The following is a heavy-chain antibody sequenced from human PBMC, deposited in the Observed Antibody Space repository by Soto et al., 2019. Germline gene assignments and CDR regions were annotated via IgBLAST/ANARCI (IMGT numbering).Heavy chain of an antibody. CDR1: GASISSGGYS. V-gene: IGHV4-30-2*01. CDR2: IYHSGST. J-gene: IGHJ3*01. Sequence: QLQLQESSTGLVKPSQTLSLTCAVSGASISSGGYSWSWIRQPPGKGLEWIGYIYHSGSTYYNPSLKSRVTISVDRSKNQFSLKLSSVTAADTAVYYCARTPDFWGQGTMVTVSS. CDR3: ARTPDF.